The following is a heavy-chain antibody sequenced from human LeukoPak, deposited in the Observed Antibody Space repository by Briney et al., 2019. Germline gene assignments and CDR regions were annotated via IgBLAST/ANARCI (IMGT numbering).Heavy chain of an antibody. D-gene: IGHD3-3*01. CDR3: ARLSWNGCDM. J-gene: IGHJ3*02. CDR1: GGSVSSTSYY. Sequence: SETLSLTCTVSGGSVSSTSYYWGWIRQPPGKGLEWIGSIYYSGSTYYNPSLKSRVTISVDTSKNRFSLKLSSVTAADTAVYYCARLSWNGCDMCGQGTTVTVSS. CDR2: IYYSGST. V-gene: IGHV4-39*01.